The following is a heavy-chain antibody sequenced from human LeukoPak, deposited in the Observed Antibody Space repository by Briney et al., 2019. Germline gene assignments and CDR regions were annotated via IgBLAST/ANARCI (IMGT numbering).Heavy chain of an antibody. J-gene: IGHJ5*02. V-gene: IGHV1-8*01. Sequence: ASVKVSCKASGYTFTSYDINWVRQATGQGLEWLGWMNPNSDNTGYAQRFQGRVTMTRNTSTSTAYMELRSLTSEDTAVYYCARDYGGSSGWFDPWGQGTLVTVSS. CDR3: ARDYGGSSGWFDP. CDR2: MNPNSDNT. D-gene: IGHD4-23*01. CDR1: GYTFTSYD.